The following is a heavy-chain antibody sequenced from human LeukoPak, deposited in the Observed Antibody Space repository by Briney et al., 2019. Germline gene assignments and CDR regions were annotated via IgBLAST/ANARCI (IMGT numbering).Heavy chain of an antibody. J-gene: IGHJ4*02. D-gene: IGHD6-6*01. CDR2: MNPNNGNT. CDR3: ARGARGHFDY. CDR1: GFTFTSYD. V-gene: IGHV1-8*01. Sequence: ASVKVSCKASGFTFTSYDINWVRQTTGQGLEWMGWMNPNNGNTGYAQKFQGRVTMTRDTSISTAYMELSRLRSDDTAVYYCARGARGHFDYWGQGTLVTVSS.